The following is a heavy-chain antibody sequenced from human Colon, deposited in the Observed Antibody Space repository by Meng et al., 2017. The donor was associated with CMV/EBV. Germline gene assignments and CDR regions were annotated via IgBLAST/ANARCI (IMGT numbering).Heavy chain of an antibody. V-gene: IGHV4-61*01. Sequence: SETLSLTCTVSGGSITSTSYYWSWIRQPPGKGLEWIGYIYYSGSTNYNPSLKSRVTISVDTSKNQFSLKLSSVTAADTAVYYCASSGRGATNAYWGQGTLVTVSS. CDR1: GGSITSTSYY. D-gene: IGHD1-26*01. CDR2: IYYSGST. CDR3: ASSGRGATNAY. J-gene: IGHJ4*02.